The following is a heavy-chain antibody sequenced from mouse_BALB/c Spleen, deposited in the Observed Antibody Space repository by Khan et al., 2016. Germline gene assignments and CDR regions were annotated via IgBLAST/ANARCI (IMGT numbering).Heavy chain of an antibody. CDR2: INTYTGEP. CDR3: ASGSSYGY. D-gene: IGHD1-1*01. J-gene: IGHJ2*01. V-gene: IGHV9-3-1*01. CDR1: GYTFRNYG. Sequence: QVQLKQSGPELKKPGETVKISCKASGYTFRNYGMNWVKQAPGKGLKWMGLINTYTGEPTYADDFKGRFAFSLDTSASTAFLQINNLQNEDTATYVCASGSSYGYWGQGTTLTVSS.